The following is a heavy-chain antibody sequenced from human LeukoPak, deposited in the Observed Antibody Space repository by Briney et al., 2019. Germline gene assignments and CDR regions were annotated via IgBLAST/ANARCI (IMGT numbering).Heavy chain of an antibody. V-gene: IGHV3-64D*06. CDR3: VRGTGY. Sequence: GGSLRLSCSVSGFTFSTYVMHWVRQAPGKGLEYVSAISSNGDNTYYADSVKGRFTISRDNSKHTLYLQMSSLRDDDTAVYYCVRGTGYWGQGTLVTVSS. CDR1: GFTFSTYV. CDR2: ISSNGDNT. J-gene: IGHJ4*02.